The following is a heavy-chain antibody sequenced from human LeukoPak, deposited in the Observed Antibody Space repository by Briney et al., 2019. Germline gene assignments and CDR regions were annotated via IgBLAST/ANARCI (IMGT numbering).Heavy chain of an antibody. CDR3: ARDDYGGERGAFDI. CDR2: IYYSGST. J-gene: IGHJ3*02. CDR1: GGSISSHY. Sequence: SETLSLTCTVSGGSISSHYWSWIRQPPGKGLEWIGYIYYSGSTNYNPSLKSRVTISVDTSKNQFSLKLSSVTAADTAVYYCARDDYGGERGAFDIWGQGTMVTVSS. V-gene: IGHV4-59*11. D-gene: IGHD4-23*01.